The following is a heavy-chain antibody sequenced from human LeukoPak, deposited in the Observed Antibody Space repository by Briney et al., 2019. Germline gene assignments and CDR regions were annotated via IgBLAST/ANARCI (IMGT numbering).Heavy chain of an antibody. CDR1: GYSFTSYW. Sequence: AGESLKISCKGSGYSFTSYWIGWVRQMPGKGLEWMGIIYPGDSDTRYSPSFQGQVTISADKSISTAYLQWSSLKASDTAMYYCARGGYSTPYTTLSMDVWGQGTTVTVSS. D-gene: IGHD4-23*01. J-gene: IGHJ6*02. CDR2: IYPGDSDT. CDR3: ARGGYSTPYTTLSMDV. V-gene: IGHV5-51*01.